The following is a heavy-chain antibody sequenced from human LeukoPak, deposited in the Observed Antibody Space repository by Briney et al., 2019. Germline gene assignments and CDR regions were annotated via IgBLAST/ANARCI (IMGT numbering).Heavy chain of an antibody. J-gene: IGHJ3*02. Sequence: PSQTLSLTCTVSSGSINSDGYDGSWIRQPAGKGLEWIGRGYSSGSANYSPSLKSRVIISIDKSNNPFSPRLSSVTAADTAVYYCARVSRKDVYNFDGFDIWGQGTMVPVS. V-gene: IGHV4-61*02. D-gene: IGHD5-24*01. CDR1: SGSINSDGYD. CDR2: GYSSGSA. CDR3: ARVSRKDVYNFDGFDI.